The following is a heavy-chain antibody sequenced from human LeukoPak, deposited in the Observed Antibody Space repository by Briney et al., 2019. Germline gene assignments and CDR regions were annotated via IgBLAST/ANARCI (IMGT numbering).Heavy chain of an antibody. D-gene: IGHD1-14*01. Sequence: SETLSLTCTVSGGSISSSTYYWGWIRQPPGKGLEWIGSIYYSGSTYYNPSLKSRVTISVDTSKNQFSLKLSSVTAADTAVYYCARVKNRDALDFWGQGALVTVSS. CDR1: GGSISSSTYY. CDR3: ARVKNRDALDF. J-gene: IGHJ4*02. CDR2: IYYSGST. V-gene: IGHV4-39*01.